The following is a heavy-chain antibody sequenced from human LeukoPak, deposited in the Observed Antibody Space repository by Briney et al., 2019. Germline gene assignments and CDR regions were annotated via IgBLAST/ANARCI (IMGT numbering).Heavy chain of an antibody. CDR2: INSDGSST. CDR3: ARGGGGLNWNDEDGRIDY. V-gene: IGHV3-74*01. J-gene: IGHJ4*02. CDR1: GFTFSSYW. D-gene: IGHD1-1*01. Sequence: GGSLRLSCAASGFTFSSYWMHWVRQAPGKGLVWVSRINSDGSSTSYADSVKGRFTISRDNAKNTLYLQMNRLRAEDTAVYYCARGGGGLNWNDEDGRIDYWGQGTLVTVSS.